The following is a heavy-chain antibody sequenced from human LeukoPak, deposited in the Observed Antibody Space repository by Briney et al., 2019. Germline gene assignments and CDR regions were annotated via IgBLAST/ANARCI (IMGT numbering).Heavy chain of an antibody. CDR2: INPSGGST. CDR3: ARSIQLWGPQDDAFDI. V-gene: IGHV1-46*01. Sequence: ASVKVSCKASGYTFTSYYMHWVRQAPGQGLEWMGIINPSGGSTSYAQKFQGRVTMTRDMSTSTVYMELSSLRSEDTAVYYCARSIQLWGPQDDAFDIWGQGTMVTVSS. J-gene: IGHJ3*02. D-gene: IGHD5-18*01. CDR1: GYTFTSYY.